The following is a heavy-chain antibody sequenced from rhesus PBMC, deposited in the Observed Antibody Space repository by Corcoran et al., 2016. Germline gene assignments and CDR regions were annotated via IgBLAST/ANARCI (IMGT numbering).Heavy chain of an antibody. CDR3: AKANHDRVDV. J-gene: IGHJ5-1*01. V-gene: IGHV3-8*01. Sequence: EVQLVESGGGLVQPGGSLRLSCTGSGFTFSSYYMYWGRQAPGKGLGWVSSINTGGGSTWYTDSVKGRFTMSKENAKNTLYLQMDSLRAEDTAVYYCAKANHDRVDVWGAGVLVTVST. CDR1: GFTFSSYY. CDR2: INTGGGST.